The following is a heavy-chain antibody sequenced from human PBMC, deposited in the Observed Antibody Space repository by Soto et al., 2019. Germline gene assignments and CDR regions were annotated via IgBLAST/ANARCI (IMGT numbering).Heavy chain of an antibody. Sequence: QVQLVQSGAEVKKPGASVRVSCKASGYTFTSYYIHWVRQAPGQGPEWMGMISPSSGGTDYAQKFQGRVTMTRDTSTSTVYMELSSLRSEDTAVYFFTRSIITTAGTDAFDLWGQGTLVTVSS. CDR3: TRSIITTAGTDAFDL. CDR2: ISPSSGGT. J-gene: IGHJ3*01. CDR1: GYTFTSYY. V-gene: IGHV1-46*03. D-gene: IGHD6-13*01.